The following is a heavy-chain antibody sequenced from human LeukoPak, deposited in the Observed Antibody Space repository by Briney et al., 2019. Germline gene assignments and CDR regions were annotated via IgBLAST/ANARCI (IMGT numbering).Heavy chain of an antibody. CDR2: IYYSGIT. CDR1: GGSISGYY. V-gene: IGHV4-59*01. D-gene: IGHD3-22*01. CDR3: ARVRGGSGGYYSLDY. J-gene: IGHJ4*02. Sequence: SETLSLTCTVSGGSISGYYWSWIRQPPGKGLEWIGYIYYSGITNYNPSLRSRVTISVDTSKNQFSLKLSSVTAADTAVYYCARVRGGSGGYYSLDYWGQGTLVTVSS.